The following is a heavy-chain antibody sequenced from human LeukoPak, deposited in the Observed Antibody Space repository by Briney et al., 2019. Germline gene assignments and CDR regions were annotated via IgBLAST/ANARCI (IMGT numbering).Heavy chain of an antibody. CDR3: ATGGGWEPSSGVVTHIDV. V-gene: IGHV3-74*01. Sequence: GRSLRLSCAASGFMFSGYWMHWVRQGPEKGLELVSRIDNDGNGIIYADSVEGRFTTSRDNAKNTLYLQMSSLRVEDTAVYYCATGGGWEPSSGVVTHIDVWGKGTTVTVSS. CDR2: IDNDGNGI. CDR1: GFMFSGYW. J-gene: IGHJ6*03. D-gene: IGHD3-3*01.